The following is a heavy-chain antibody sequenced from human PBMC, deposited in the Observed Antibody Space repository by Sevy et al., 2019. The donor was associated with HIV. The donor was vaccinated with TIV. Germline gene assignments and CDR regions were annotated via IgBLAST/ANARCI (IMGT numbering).Heavy chain of an antibody. Sequence: SETLSLTCAVSNFSITTGFYWGWIRQPPGKGLEWIGSIFYDGNTYYNASLKSRVTMSVDTSKNQFSLKLTSVTAADTAVYYCARVYYFDSAGYYGKAFDIWGQGTVVTVSS. V-gene: IGHV4-38-2*01. CDR2: IFYDGNT. J-gene: IGHJ3*02. D-gene: IGHD3-22*01. CDR3: ARVYYFDSAGYYGKAFDI. CDR1: NFSITTGFY.